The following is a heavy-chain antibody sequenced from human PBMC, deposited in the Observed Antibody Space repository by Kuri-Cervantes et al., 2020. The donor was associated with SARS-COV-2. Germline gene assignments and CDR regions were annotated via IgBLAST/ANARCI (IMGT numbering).Heavy chain of an antibody. Sequence: SETLSLTCTVSGGSISSSSYYWGWIRQPPGKGLEWIGSIYYSGSTYYNPSLKSRVTISVDTSKNQSSLRLSSVTAADTAVYYCVNGYYYYMDVWGKGTTVTVSS. CDR3: VNGYYYYMDV. V-gene: IGHV4-39*07. CDR2: IYYSGST. J-gene: IGHJ6*03. CDR1: GGSISSSSYY.